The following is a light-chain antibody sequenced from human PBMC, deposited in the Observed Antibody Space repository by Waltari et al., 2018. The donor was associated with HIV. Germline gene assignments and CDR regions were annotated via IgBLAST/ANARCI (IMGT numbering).Light chain of an antibody. J-gene: IGLJ2*01. V-gene: IGLV2-14*01. Sequence: QSALTQPASVSGSPGQSITISCTGTSRDVGAYHYVSWYQQPPGPAPKLMIFEVSNRPSGISDRFSGSKSGNTASLTISGLQAEDEADYYCSSLTTTNTLIFGGGTKVTVL. CDR3: SSLTTTNTLI. CDR1: SRDVGAYHY. CDR2: EVS.